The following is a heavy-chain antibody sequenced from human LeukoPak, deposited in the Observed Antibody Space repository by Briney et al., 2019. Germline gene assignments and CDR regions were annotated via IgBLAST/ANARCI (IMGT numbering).Heavy chain of an antibody. CDR2: IYYSGST. CDR1: GGSISSSSYY. Sequence: SETLSLTCTVSGGSISSSSYYWGWIRQPPGKGLEWIGSIYYSGSTYYNPSLKSRVTISVDTSKNQFSLKLSSVTAADTAVYYCARLLYDFWSGYYPYYYYGMDVWGQGTTVTLSS. D-gene: IGHD3-3*01. J-gene: IGHJ6*02. CDR3: ARLLYDFWSGYYPYYYYGMDV. V-gene: IGHV4-39*01.